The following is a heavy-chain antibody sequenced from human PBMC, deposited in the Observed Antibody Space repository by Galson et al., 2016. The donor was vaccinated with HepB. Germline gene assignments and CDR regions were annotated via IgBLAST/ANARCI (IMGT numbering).Heavy chain of an antibody. CDR1: GFTFSRNW. CDR2: INSDGSNT. D-gene: IGHD3-10*01. J-gene: IGHJ3*02. CDR3: AREVVRGTDAFDI. V-gene: IGHV3-74*01. Sequence: SLRLSCAASGFTFSRNWMSWVRQAPGKELVWVSRINSDGSNTNYADSVKGRFTISRDNAKNTLYLQMNSLRAEDTAVYYCAREVVRGTDAFDIWGQGTMVTVSS.